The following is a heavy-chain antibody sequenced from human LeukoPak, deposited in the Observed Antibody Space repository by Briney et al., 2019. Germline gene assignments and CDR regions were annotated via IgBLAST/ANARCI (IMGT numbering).Heavy chain of an antibody. V-gene: IGHV4-34*01. CDR2: INHSGST. CDR1: CASFSDNY. D-gene: IGHD2-15*01. Sequence: SETLFPTAAAYCASFSDNYWSWIHEPPGKGLELLWEINHSGSTYYKPSLKSRVTISVDTSKNQFSLKLSSVTAADTAVYYCARGPVMGVVGYMNWFDHWGQGTLVTVSS. CDR3: ARGPVMGVVGYMNWFDH. J-gene: IGHJ5*02.